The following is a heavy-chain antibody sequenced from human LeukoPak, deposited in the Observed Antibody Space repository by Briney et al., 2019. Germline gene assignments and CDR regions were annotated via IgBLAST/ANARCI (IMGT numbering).Heavy chain of an antibody. V-gene: IGHV4-59*01. Sequence: SETLSLTCTVSGGPISSYYWSWIRQPPGKGLEWIGNIYYSGSTNYNPSLKSRVTISVDTSKSQFSLKLSSVTAADTAVYYCARDRVGATLGYYYYMDVWGKGTTVTVSS. CDR1: GGPISSYY. D-gene: IGHD1-26*01. CDR2: IYYSGST. J-gene: IGHJ6*03. CDR3: ARDRVGATLGYYYYMDV.